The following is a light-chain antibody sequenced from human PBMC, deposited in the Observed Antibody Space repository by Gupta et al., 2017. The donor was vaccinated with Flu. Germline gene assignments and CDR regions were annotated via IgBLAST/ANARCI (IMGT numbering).Light chain of an antibody. CDR1: SCNIGGNN. J-gene: IGLJ2*01. Sequence: RLTISGAGSSCNIGGNNVYWCQQQPGSAPKLLIYDNEERHSGVPDRVSASKYDTAATVARNRVQAEDEDDYYCAAWDDSRNGVVFGGGTKLTVL. CDR2: DNE. V-gene: IGLV1-44*01. CDR3: AAWDDSRNGVV.